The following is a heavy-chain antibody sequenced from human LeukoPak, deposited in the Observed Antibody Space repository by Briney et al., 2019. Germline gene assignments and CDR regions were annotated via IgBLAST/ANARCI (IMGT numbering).Heavy chain of an antibody. CDR2: IYTSGST. CDR3: ARDYDYGDYNWFDP. CDR1: GGSISSSY. D-gene: IGHD4-17*01. Sequence: SQTLSLTCTVSGGSISSSYWSWIRQPAGKGLEWIGRIYTSGSTNYNPSLKSRVTMSVDTSKNQFSLKLSSVTAADTAVYYCARDYDYGDYNWFDPWGQGTLVTVSS. V-gene: IGHV4-4*07. J-gene: IGHJ5*02.